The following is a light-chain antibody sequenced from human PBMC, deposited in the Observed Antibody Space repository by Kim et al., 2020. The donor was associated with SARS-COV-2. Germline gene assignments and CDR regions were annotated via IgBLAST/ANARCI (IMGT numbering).Light chain of an antibody. CDR1: TLRSYY. Sequence: SSELTQDPAVSVALGQTVRITCQGDTLRSYYANWFQQRPGQAPLLVIYGDKNRPSGIPGRFSGSTSGNTASLTITGAQAEDEAEYYCNSRDNSGNRVLFGGGTQLTVL. CDR2: GDK. J-gene: IGLJ2*01. V-gene: IGLV3-19*01. CDR3: NSRDNSGNRVL.